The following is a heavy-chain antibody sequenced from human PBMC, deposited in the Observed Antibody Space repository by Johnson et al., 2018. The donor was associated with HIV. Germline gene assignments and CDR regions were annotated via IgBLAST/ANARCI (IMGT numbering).Heavy chain of an antibody. J-gene: IGHJ3*02. CDR2: ISGSGGST. Sequence: VQLVESGGGLVQPGGSLRLSCAASGFTFSSYAMSWVRQAPGTGLEWVSAISGSGGSTYYADSVKGRFTISRDNSKNTPYLQMNSLRAEDTAVYYRAKEMRGVAAAGKRGSSAFDIWGQGTMVTVSS. D-gene: IGHD6-13*01. V-gene: IGHV3-23*04. CDR1: GFTFSSYA. CDR3: AKEMRGVAAAGKRGSSAFDI.